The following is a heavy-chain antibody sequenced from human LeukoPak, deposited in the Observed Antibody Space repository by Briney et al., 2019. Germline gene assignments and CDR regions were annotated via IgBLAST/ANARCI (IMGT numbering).Heavy chain of an antibody. CDR1: GGSISSGGYY. J-gene: IGHJ6*03. CDR2: IYYSGST. Sequence: SQTLSLTCTVSGGSISSGGYYWSWIRQHPGKGLEWIGHIYYSGSTYYNPSLKSRVTISVDTSKNQFSLKLSSVTAADTAVYYCARDRSQDYYYYYMDVWGKGTTLTVSS. CDR3: ARDRSQDYYYYYMDV. V-gene: IGHV4-31*03.